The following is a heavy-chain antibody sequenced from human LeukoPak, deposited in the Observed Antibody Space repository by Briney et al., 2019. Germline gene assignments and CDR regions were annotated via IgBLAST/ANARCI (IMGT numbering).Heavy chain of an antibody. Sequence: PSETLSLTCTVSGGSISSSSYYWGWIRQPPGKGLEWIGSIYYSGSTYYNPSLKSRVTISVDTSKNQFSLKLSSVTAADTAVYYCARDIAAAGTSIDYWGQGTLVTVSS. V-gene: IGHV4-39*07. CDR2: IYYSGST. D-gene: IGHD6-13*01. J-gene: IGHJ4*02. CDR1: GGSISSSSYY. CDR3: ARDIAAAGTSIDY.